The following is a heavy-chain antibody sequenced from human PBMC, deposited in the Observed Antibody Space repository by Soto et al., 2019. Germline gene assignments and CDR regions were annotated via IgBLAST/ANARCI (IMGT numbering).Heavy chain of an antibody. V-gene: IGHV1-69*06. Sequence: ASVKVSCKASGGTFSSYAISWVRQAPGQGLEWMGGIIPIFGTANYAQKFQGRVTITADKSTSTAYMELSSLRSEDTAVYYCARDQGRGYYDSSGYYYPAWYFDYWGQGTLVTVSS. CDR2: IIPIFGTA. D-gene: IGHD3-22*01. CDR3: ARDQGRGYYDSSGYYYPAWYFDY. CDR1: GGTFSSYA. J-gene: IGHJ4*02.